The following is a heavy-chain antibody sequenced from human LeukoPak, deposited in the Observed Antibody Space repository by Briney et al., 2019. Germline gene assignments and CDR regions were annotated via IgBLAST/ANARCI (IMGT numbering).Heavy chain of an antibody. CDR1: GGSISNYY. V-gene: IGHV4-59*01. CDR3: ARALGIAAAANNWFDP. J-gene: IGHJ5*02. Sequence: PSETLSPTCTVSGGSISNYYWSWIRQPPGKGPEWIGYIYYSGSTNYNPSLKSRVTISVDTSKNQFSLKLSSVTAADTAVYYCARALGIAAAANNWFDPWGQGTLVTVSS. D-gene: IGHD6-13*01. CDR2: IYYSGST.